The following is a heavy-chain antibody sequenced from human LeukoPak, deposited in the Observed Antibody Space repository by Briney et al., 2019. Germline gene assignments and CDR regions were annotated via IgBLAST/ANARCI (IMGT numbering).Heavy chain of an antibody. Sequence: SETLSLTCTVSGGSIRGYFWSWIRQPAGKGLEWIGRIYSSGSNNYNPSLKSRVTMSLDTSKNHLSLNLSSVTAADTAVYYCAREPTSGREPTSGQPLDYWGQGTLVTVSS. D-gene: IGHD5-12*01. J-gene: IGHJ4*02. CDR1: GGSIRGYF. V-gene: IGHV4-4*07. CDR2: IYSSGSN. CDR3: AREPTSGREPTSGQPLDY.